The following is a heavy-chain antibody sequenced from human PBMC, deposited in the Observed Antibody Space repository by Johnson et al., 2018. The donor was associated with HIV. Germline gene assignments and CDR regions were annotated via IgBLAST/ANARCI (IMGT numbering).Heavy chain of an antibody. CDR3: ARRSGYAFDI. J-gene: IGHJ3*02. V-gene: IGHV3-7*05. CDR2: IKEDGSEK. D-gene: IGHD5-24*01. Sequence: VQLLESVGHLVQPGGSLRLSCAASGFTFRSYWMSWVRQAPGKGLEWVANIKEDGSEKYYVDSVKGRFTISRDNAKNSVYLQMKSLRAEDTAVYYCARRSGYAFDIWGQGTMVTVSS. CDR1: GFTFRSYW.